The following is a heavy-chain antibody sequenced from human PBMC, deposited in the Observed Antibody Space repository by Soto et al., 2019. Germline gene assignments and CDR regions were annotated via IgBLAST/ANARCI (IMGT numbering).Heavy chain of an antibody. CDR3: ARVMAAMQNWLDP. CDR1: GGCISNVGYF. V-gene: IGHV4-30-4*01. Sequence: QVQLQESGPGLVKPSQTLSLTCTVSGGCISNVGYFWSWIRQPPGKGLEWIGFIYHTGTTYYNSFLRSRVSISIDTSKSQFSLKLNSVTAADTAVYYCARVMAAMQNWLDPWGQGTLVTVSP. CDR2: IYHTGTT. J-gene: IGHJ5*02. D-gene: IGHD2-2*01.